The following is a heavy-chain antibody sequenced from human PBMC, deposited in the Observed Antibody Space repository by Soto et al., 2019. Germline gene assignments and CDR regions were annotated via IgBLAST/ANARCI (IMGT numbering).Heavy chain of an antibody. Sequence: SVKVSCKASGFTFTSSAVQWVRQARGQRLEWIGWIVVGSGNTNYAQKFQERVTITRDTSKNQFSLKLSSVTAADTAVYYCASGERLRIARFDPWGQGTLVTVSS. V-gene: IGHV1-58*01. CDR2: IVVGSGNT. CDR3: ASGERLRIARFDP. CDR1: GFTFTSSA. D-gene: IGHD6-25*01. J-gene: IGHJ5*02.